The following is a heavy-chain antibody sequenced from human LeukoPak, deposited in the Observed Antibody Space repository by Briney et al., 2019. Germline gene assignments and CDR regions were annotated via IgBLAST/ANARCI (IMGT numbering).Heavy chain of an antibody. CDR1: GFTFSSYS. Sequence: PGGSLRLSCAASGFTFSSYSMNWVRQAPGKELEWVSYISSSSSTTYYADSVEGRCTISRDNAKKSLYLQMNSLRDEDTAVYYCARVVVGATSHWFDPWGQGTLVTVSS. D-gene: IGHD1-26*01. CDR2: ISSSSSTT. CDR3: ARVVVGATSHWFDP. J-gene: IGHJ5*02. V-gene: IGHV3-48*02.